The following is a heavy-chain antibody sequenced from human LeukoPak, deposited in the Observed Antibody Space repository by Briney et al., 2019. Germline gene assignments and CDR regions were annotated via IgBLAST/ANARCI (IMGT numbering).Heavy chain of an antibody. V-gene: IGHV3-73*01. CDR2: IDRPAKSYAT. D-gene: IGHD1-26*01. Sequence: HPGGSLRLSCAASGFSFSSYEMNWVRQASGKGLEWVGLIDRPAKSYATAYGASVGGRFTISRDDSKNTAYLQMDSLKTEDTALYYCTRDRGTYNWLDPWGQGTLVTVSS. CDR3: TRDRGTYNWLDP. CDR1: GFSFSSYE. J-gene: IGHJ5*02.